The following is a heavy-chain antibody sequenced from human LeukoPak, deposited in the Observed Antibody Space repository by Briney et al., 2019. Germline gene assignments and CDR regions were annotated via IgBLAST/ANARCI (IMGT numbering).Heavy chain of an antibody. CDR2: IHYSGSS. Sequence: SETLSLTCTVSGGSISSSSYYWAWIRQPPGKGLEWIGSIHYSGSSYYNPSLKSRITISVDTSKNQFSLKLRSVTAADTAVYYCATLTGGDDAFDIWGQGTMVTVSS. J-gene: IGHJ3*02. V-gene: IGHV4-39*07. CDR1: GGSISSSSYY. D-gene: IGHD4-23*01. CDR3: ATLTGGDDAFDI.